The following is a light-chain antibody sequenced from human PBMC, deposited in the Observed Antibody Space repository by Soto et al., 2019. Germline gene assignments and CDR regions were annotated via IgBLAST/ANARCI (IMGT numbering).Light chain of an antibody. CDR1: QSVSSY. Sequence: MVLAQAPGTHSLCRGERAKLSCRASQSVSSYLAWYQQKPGQAPRLLISDASTRATGIPARFSGSGSGTDFTLTISSLEPDEFAVYSCQPRSSSPLTFGGGTKVDIK. CDR2: DAS. CDR3: QPRSSSPLT. J-gene: IGKJ4*01. V-gene: IGKV3-11*01.